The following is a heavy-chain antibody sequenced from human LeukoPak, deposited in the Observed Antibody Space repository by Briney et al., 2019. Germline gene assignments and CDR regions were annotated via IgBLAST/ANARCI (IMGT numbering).Heavy chain of an antibody. CDR1: GGSISSSSYY. D-gene: IGHD3-10*01. CDR2: IYYSGST. V-gene: IGHV4-39*01. CDR3: ARPARGDYHSYYMDV. Sequence: PSETLSLTCTVSGGSISSSSYYWGWIRQPPGKGLEWIGSIYYSGSTYYNPSLKSRVTISVDTSKNQFSLRLSSVTAADTAVYYCARPARGDYHSYYMDVWGKGTTVTVSS. J-gene: IGHJ6*03.